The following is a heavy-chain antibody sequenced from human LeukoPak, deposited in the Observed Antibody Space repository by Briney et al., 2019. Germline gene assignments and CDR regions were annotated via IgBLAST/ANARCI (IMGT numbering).Heavy chain of an antibody. CDR3: AKDLASSGSSGMDV. CDR2: LSGSGDKT. Sequence: PGGSLRLSCAASGFIFRTYAMSWVRQAPGKGLEWVSALSGSGDKTFYADSVKGRFTISRDNSRNTLYLQMNSLRAEDTALYYCAKDLASSGSSGMDVWGQGTTVTVSS. J-gene: IGHJ6*02. V-gene: IGHV3-23*01. CDR1: GFIFRTYA. D-gene: IGHD1-26*01.